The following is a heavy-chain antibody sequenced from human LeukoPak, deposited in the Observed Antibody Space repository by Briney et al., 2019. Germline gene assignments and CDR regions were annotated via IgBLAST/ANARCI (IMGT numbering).Heavy chain of an antibody. J-gene: IGHJ4*02. D-gene: IGHD5-12*01. CDR3: ARHPKSGYTGYESDY. Sequence: GGSLRLSCAASGFTFSSYGMHWVRQAPGKGLEWVAFIRYDGSNKYYADSVKGRFTISRDNSKNTLYLQMNSLRAEDTAVYYCARHPKSGYTGYESDYWGQGTLVTVSS. CDR2: IRYDGSNK. CDR1: GFTFSSYG. V-gene: IGHV3-30*02.